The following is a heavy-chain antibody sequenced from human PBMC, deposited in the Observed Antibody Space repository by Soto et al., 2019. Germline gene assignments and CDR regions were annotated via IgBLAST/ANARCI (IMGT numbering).Heavy chain of an antibody. J-gene: IGHJ6*02. Sequence: QVQLQESGPGLVKPSQTLSLTCTVSGGSISSGGYYWSWIRQHPGKGLEWIGYIYYSGSTYYNPSLKSRVTISVVTSKNQFSLKLSSVTAADTAVYYCARLNAVGFYYGMDVWGQGTTVTVSS. V-gene: IGHV4-31*03. CDR2: IYYSGST. CDR1: GGSISSGGYY. D-gene: IGHD3-16*01. CDR3: ARLNAVGFYYGMDV.